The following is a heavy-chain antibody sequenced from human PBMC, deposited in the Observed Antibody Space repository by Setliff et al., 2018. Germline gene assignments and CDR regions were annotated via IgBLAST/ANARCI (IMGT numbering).Heavy chain of an antibody. J-gene: IGHJ4*01. D-gene: IGHD2-21*02. CDR2: LNHSGSP. CDR3: AGGFDVCGGGACYTDGPDYLDY. CDR1: GDSFSGHY. Sequence: PSETLSLTCAVYGDSFSGHYCSWIRQPPGTGLEWIGELNHSGSPNYNPSLQSRVTISVDTSKNQFYLKLSSVAAADTAAYYCAGGFDVCGGGACYTDGPDYLDYWGLGTLVTVSS. V-gene: IGHV4-34*01.